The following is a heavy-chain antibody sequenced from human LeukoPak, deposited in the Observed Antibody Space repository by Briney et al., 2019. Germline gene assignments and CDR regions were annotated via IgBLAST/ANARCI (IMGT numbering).Heavy chain of an antibody. CDR3: ARGGYYLYVDS. CDR1: GYTFTGYY. D-gene: IGHD2/OR15-2a*01. V-gene: IGHV1-2*02. Sequence: GASVKVSFKASGYTFTGYYMHWVRQAPGQGLEWVGWINPNRGGTNFAQKFHGRVTMTSDTSISTAYMELSSLTSDDTAVYYCARGGYYLYVDSWGQGTLVTVSS. J-gene: IGHJ4*02. CDR2: INPNRGGT.